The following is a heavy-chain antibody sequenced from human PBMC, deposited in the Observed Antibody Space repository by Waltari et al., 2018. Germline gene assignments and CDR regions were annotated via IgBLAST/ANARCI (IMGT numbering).Heavy chain of an antibody. CDR1: GGSMTSSSYY. V-gene: IGHV4-39*01. J-gene: IGHJ4*02. CDR3: ARLGPDWCSGGSCFDS. CDR2: MNFIGDT. Sequence: QLRLQESGPGLVKPSETLSLNCAVSGGSMTSSSYYWGWVRQPPGKGLEWVGSMNFIGDTYDNASLKSRVSISVDTWKNQFSLTLSSVTAADTAVYYCARLGPDWCSGGSCFDSWGQGTLVTVSS. D-gene: IGHD2-15*01.